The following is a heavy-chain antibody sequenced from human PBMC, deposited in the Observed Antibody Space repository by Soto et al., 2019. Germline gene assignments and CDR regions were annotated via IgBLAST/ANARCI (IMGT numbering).Heavy chain of an antibody. D-gene: IGHD3-10*01. V-gene: IGHV1-8*01. CDR2: MNPNSDNT. CDR3: PRQAGGVGY. Sequence: QVQLVQSGAEVKKPGASVKVSCKASGYTFTSYDINWVRQATGQGLEWMGWMNPNSDNTGYAQKFQGRVTMTRNTSSNTAHIELSSLTSEDTAVYYGPRQAGGVGYWGQGTLVTVSS. J-gene: IGHJ4*02. CDR1: GYTFTSYD.